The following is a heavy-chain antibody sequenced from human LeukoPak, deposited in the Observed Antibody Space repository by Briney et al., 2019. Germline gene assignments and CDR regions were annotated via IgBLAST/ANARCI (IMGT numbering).Heavy chain of an antibody. CDR2: ISYDGSNK. CDR1: GFTFCSYA. CDR3: ARDVFSWATVTTRYDFDY. Sequence: RGSLRLSSAASGFTFCSYAMRCVRQAPGKGLEWVADISYDGSNKYYDDAVKGFFTTSKDNSNNTFYLQMSRLSAENTAVYYCARDVFSWATVTTRYDFDYWGQGTLVTVSS. V-gene: IGHV3-30-3*01. D-gene: IGHD4-17*01. J-gene: IGHJ4*02.